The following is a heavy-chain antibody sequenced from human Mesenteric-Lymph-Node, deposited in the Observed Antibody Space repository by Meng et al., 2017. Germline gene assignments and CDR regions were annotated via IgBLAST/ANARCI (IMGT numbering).Heavy chain of an antibody. D-gene: IGHD3-22*01. CDR2: INTHPNSGAT. Sequence: ASAQVFCNASGGILSNNIVVWVRQAPGQGLEWMGRINTHPNSGATDFAQKFQGRVTLTRDTTITTAYMEQNRLTSDDTAIYYCARGQYFYDLKGAFDVWGQGTMVTVSS. J-gene: IGHJ3*01. V-gene: IGHV1-2*06. CDR3: ARGQYFYDLKGAFDV. CDR1: GGILSNNI.